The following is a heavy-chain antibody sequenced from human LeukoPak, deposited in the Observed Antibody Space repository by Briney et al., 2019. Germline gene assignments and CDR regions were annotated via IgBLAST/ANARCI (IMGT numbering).Heavy chain of an antibody. J-gene: IGHJ4*02. CDR2: IYYSGST. D-gene: IGHD2-15*01. V-gene: IGHV4-31*03. Sequence: PSQTLSLTCTVSGGSISSGGYYWSWIRQHPGKGLEWIGYIYYSGSTYYNPSLKSRVSISIDTSKNHFSLKLDSMAAADTAVYYCARKSIEVAGRKPYDFWGQGTLVTVSS. CDR3: ARKSIEVAGRKPYDF. CDR1: GGSISSGGYY.